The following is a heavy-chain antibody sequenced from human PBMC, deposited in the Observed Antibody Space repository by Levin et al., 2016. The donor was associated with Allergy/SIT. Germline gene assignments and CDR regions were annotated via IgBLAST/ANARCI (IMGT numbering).Heavy chain of an antibody. CDR2: MYSGGST. V-gene: IGHV4-4*07. CDR1: GGSISGYY. Sequence: SETLSLTCSVSGGSISGYYWSWIRQPDGKGLEWIGRMYSGGSTNYNPSLMSRVTMSVDTSKNQLSLKLSSVTAADTAVYYCARDMGGFGYWGQGTLVTVSS. CDR3: ARDMGGFGY. J-gene: IGHJ4*02. D-gene: IGHD3-16*01.